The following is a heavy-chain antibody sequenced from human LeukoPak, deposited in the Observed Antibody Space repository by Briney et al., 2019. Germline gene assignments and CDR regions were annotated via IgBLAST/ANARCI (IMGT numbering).Heavy chain of an antibody. J-gene: IGHJ5*02. CDR2: FDPEDGET. V-gene: IGHV1-24*01. D-gene: IGHD1-7*01. CDR1: GYTLTELS. Sequence: ASVKVSCKVSGYTLTELSMHWVRQAPGKGLEWMGGFDPEDGETIYAQKFQGRVTMTEDTSTDTAYMELSSLRSEDTAVYYCATPYNWNYPSLWFDPWGQGTLVTVSS. CDR3: ATPYNWNYPSLWFDP.